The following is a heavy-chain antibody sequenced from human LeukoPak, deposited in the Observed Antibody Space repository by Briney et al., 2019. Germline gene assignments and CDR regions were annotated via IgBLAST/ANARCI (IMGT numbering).Heavy chain of an antibody. Sequence: PGGSLRLSCAASGSTFSIYAMTWVRQAPGKGLEWVSVIYSDGDTYYVDSVKGRFTISRDNSKNTLYLQMNSLRAEDTAVYYCARGPWASFDYWGQGTLVTVSS. CDR2: IYSDGDT. CDR3: ARGPWASFDY. D-gene: IGHD3-16*01. J-gene: IGHJ4*02. CDR1: GSTFSIYA. V-gene: IGHV3-66*01.